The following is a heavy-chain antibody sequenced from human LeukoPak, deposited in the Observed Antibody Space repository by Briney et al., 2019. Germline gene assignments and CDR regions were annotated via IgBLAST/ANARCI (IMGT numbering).Heavy chain of an antibody. D-gene: IGHD6-13*01. Sequence: PGASLRLSCAASGFTFSTYAMSWVRQAPGKGLEWVSGISATGGSTYYADSVKGRFTISRDNSKNTLYLQVNSLRAEDTAVYYCAKRTAAVPYFYYGTDVWGQGTTVTVSS. V-gene: IGHV3-23*01. CDR3: AKRTAAVPYFYYGTDV. CDR1: GFTFSTYA. CDR2: ISATGGST. J-gene: IGHJ6*02.